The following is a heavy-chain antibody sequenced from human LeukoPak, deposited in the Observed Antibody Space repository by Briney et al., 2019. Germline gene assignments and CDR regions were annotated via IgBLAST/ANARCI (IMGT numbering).Heavy chain of an antibody. CDR2: ISGSGGST. D-gene: IGHD3-3*01. CDR1: GFTFSSYA. V-gene: IGHV3-23*01. J-gene: IGHJ4*02. Sequence: PGGSLRLSCAASGFTFSSYAMSWVRQAPGKGLEWVSAISGSGGSTYYADSVKGRFTISRDNSKNTLYLQMNSLRAEDTAVYYCANVYDFWSGYTLDYWGQGTLVTVSS. CDR3: ANVYDFWSGYTLDY.